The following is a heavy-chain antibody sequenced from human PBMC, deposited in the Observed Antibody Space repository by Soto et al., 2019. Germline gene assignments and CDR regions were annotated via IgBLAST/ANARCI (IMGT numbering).Heavy chain of an antibody. CDR2: VNPIVSMS. V-gene: IGHV1-69*02. Sequence: QVQLVQSGAEVKRPGSSVKVSCKASGDTFNFYSINWVRQAPGLGLEWMGRVNPIVSMSNYAQKFQGSVTTPADTSTRTAYMELSTLRSADTAIYYCASSYGSGYRAFDYWAQGALVTVSS. D-gene: IGHD3-10*01. CDR1: GDTFNFYS. J-gene: IGHJ4*02. CDR3: ASSYGSGYRAFDY.